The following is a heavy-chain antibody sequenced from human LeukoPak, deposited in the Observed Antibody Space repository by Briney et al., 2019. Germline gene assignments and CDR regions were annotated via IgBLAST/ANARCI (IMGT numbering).Heavy chain of an antibody. CDR2: IYDSMTT. CDR3: ARHNWFDP. Sequence: ASETLSLTCAVSGGSISSSNWWSWVRQPPGKGLEWIGEIYDSMTTNYIPSLKSRVTISVDKSKNQFSLRLNSVTAADTAVYYCARHNWFDPWGQGTLVTVSS. J-gene: IGHJ5*02. V-gene: IGHV4-4*02. CDR1: GGSISSSNW.